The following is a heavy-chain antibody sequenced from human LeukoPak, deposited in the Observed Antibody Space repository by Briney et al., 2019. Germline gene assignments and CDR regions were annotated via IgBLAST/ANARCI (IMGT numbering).Heavy chain of an antibody. CDR1: GYSLPCYW. CDR3: ARRDIVVVPAAGGAFDI. V-gene: IGHV5-51*01. D-gene: IGHD2-2*01. J-gene: IGHJ3*02. CDR2: IHPGDSDT. Sequence: HGEALKISCKGSGYSLPCYWIGWVRQMPGKGLEWIGSIHPGDSDTRYSPSFQGQVTISADKSISTAYLQWSSLKASDTAMYYCARRDIVVVPAAGGAFDIWGQGTMVTVSS.